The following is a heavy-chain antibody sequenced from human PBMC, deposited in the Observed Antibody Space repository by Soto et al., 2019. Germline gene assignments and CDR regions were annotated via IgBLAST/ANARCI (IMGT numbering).Heavy chain of an antibody. J-gene: IGHJ5*02. V-gene: IGHV2-5*02. CDR3: ALRLRDYGLGRQRATYFDP. D-gene: IGHD3-10*01. CDR2: IYWDDDK. Sequence: QITLKESGPTLVRPTQTLTLTCTFSGFSLSTTGVGVGWIRQPPGKALEWLALIYWDDDKRYSPSLKSRLTITKDTSKNEVILTMTHMDPVDTAPYFCALRLRDYGLGRQRATYFDPWGQGTLVTVSS. CDR1: GFSLSTTGVG.